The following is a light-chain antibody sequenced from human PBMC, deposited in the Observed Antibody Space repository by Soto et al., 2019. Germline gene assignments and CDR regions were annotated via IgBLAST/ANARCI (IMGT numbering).Light chain of an antibody. CDR2: AXS. V-gene: IGKV3-15*01. CDR3: QQYNKWTRT. J-gene: IGKJ2*01. CDR1: HSITTD. Sequence: IVMTQSPATLALSHGERATLSXRASHSITTDVSWYQQTPGXAPRXXXYAXSTTATDSPARCRGSGSATEFTRTISSLQSEDFAVYNCQQYNKWTRTFGQGTKVDIK.